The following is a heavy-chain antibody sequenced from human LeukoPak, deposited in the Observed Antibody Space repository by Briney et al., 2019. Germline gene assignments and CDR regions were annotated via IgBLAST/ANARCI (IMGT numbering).Heavy chain of an antibody. CDR3: AKIVSENNRFTTAAAD. V-gene: IGHV3-30*02. Sequence: PGGSLRLSCIASGFTFSSCGMHWVRLTPGRGLEWLAYIRYDGTPKYYAESVGGRFSVSRDNSKNILYLQMNSLGQEDTGLYYCAKIVSENNRFTTAAADWGQGTPVIVSS. D-gene: IGHD2-15*01. J-gene: IGHJ4*02. CDR2: IRYDGTPK. CDR1: GFTFSSCG.